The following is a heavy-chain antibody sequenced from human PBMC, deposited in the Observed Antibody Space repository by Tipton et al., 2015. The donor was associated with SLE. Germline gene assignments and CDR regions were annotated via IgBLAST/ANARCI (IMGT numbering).Heavy chain of an antibody. Sequence: QLVQSGAEVKKPGESLKISCQTSGYSFTNYWIGWVRQMPGKGLEWMGIIYPGDSDTRYSPSFQGQVTISADKSISTAYLQWSSLEASDTAMYYCARQLTSGTMRDYYYYMDVWGKGTTVTVSS. J-gene: IGHJ6*03. CDR3: ARQLTSGTMRDYYYYMDV. CDR2: IYPGDSDT. CDR1: GYSFTNYW. V-gene: IGHV5-51*01. D-gene: IGHD1/OR15-1a*01.